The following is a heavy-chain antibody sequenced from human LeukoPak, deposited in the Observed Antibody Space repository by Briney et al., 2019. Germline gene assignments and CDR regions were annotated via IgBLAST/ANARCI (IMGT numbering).Heavy chain of an antibody. V-gene: IGHV3-21*01. D-gene: IGHD2-15*01. J-gene: IGHJ3*02. CDR1: GFTFSIYS. CDR2: ISPSGSYI. Sequence: PGGSLRLSCAASGFTFSIYSMNWVRQAPGKGLEWVSSISPSGSYIYYADSVKGRFTISRDNAKNSLYLQMNSLRAEDTAVYYCARSLRVAAPYDAFDIWGQGTMVTVSS. CDR3: ARSLRVAAPYDAFDI.